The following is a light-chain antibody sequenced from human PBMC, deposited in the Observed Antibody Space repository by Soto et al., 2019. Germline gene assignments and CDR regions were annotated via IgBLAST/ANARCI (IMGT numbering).Light chain of an antibody. V-gene: IGLV2-18*02. J-gene: IGLJ1*01. CDR1: NSNVGSYNR. Sequence: QSVLTQPASVSGSPGQSITISCTGTNSNVGSYNRVSWYQQPPGTAPKLIIYDVNNRPSGFSYRFSGSKSGNTASLTISGLQAEDEADYYCNSYTTSETYVFGTGTKVTVL. CDR2: DVN. CDR3: NSYTTSETYV.